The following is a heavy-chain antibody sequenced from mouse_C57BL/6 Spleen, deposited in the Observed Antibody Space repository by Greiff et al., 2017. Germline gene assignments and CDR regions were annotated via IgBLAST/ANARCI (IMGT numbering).Heavy chain of an antibody. Sequence: QVQLQQPGAELVKPGASVKLSCKASGYTFTSYWMHWVKQRPGQGLEWIGMIHPNSGSTNYNEKFKSKATLTVDKSSSTAYMQISSLTSEDSAVYYCARWSARGEESSGDGYWGQGTTLTVSS. J-gene: IGHJ2*01. CDR3: ARWSARGEESSGDGY. CDR1: GYTFTSYW. V-gene: IGHV1-64*01. D-gene: IGHD3-2*02. CDR2: IHPNSGST.